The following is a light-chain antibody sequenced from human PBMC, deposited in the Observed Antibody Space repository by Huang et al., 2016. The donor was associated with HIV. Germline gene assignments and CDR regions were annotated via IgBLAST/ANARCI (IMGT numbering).Light chain of an antibody. CDR1: QTINTY. J-gene: IGKJ1*01. V-gene: IGKV1-39*01. Sequence: DIQMTQSPSSLSASVGDRVTITCRASQTINTYLNWYQQKPGKAPKLLIYAASSLHSGVPSRFSGSGSGTDFTLTISCLQREDFATYFCQQTYSTPRTFGQGTRVEIK. CDR3: QQTYSTPRT. CDR2: AAS.